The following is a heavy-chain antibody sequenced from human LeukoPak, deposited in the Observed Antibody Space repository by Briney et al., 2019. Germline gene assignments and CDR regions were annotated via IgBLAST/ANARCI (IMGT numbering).Heavy chain of an antibody. D-gene: IGHD1-26*01. Sequence: SETLSLTCAVYGGSFSGYYWSWIRQPPGKGLEWIGEINHSGRTNYNPSLKSRVTISTDMSKNQTYLKLSSVTAADTSVYYCARGPLREGYYSRAMDVWGQGTTVTVSS. CDR1: GGSFSGYY. CDR3: ARGPLREGYYSRAMDV. V-gene: IGHV4-34*01. J-gene: IGHJ6*02. CDR2: INHSGRT.